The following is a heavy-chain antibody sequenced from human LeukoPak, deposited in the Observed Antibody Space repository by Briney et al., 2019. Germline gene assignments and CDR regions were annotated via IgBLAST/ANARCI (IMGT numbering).Heavy chain of an antibody. CDR3: AKERSPYYYDRSGYYLGDAFDI. J-gene: IGHJ3*02. CDR2: ISGSGGST. CDR1: GFTFSSYA. D-gene: IGHD3-22*01. V-gene: IGHV3-23*01. Sequence: GGSLRLSCAASGFTFSSYAMSWVRQAPGKGLEGVSAISGSGGSTYYADSVKGRFTISRDNSKNTLYLQMNSLRAEDTAVYYCAKERSPYYYDRSGYYLGDAFDIWGQGTMVTVSS.